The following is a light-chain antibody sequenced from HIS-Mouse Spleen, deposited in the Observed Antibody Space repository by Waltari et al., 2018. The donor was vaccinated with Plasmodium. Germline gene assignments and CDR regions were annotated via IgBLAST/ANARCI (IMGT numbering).Light chain of an antibody. CDR1: QSISSY. CDR2: AAS. V-gene: IGKV1-39*01. CDR3: QQSYSTPPT. Sequence: DIQMTQSPSSLSASLADRVTITCRASQSISSYLNWYQQKPGKAPKLLIYAASSLQSGVPSRCRGSGSGTDFTLTISRLQPEDFATYYWQQSYSTPPTFGGGTKVEIK. J-gene: IGKJ4*01.